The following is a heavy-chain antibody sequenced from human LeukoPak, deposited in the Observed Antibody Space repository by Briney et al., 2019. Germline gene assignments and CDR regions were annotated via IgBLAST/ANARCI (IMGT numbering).Heavy chain of an antibody. D-gene: IGHD6-13*01. CDR1: GFTFSSYA. V-gene: IGHV3-23*01. CDR2: ISGSGDST. J-gene: IGHJ4*02. Sequence: HPGGSLRLSCAASGFTFSSYAMSWVRQAPGKGLEWVSAISGSGDSTYYGDSVKGRFTISRDNSKNTLYLQMNSLRAEDTAVYYCANLAVAAYQGRPIAAAAPWRVDYWGQGTLVTVSS. CDR3: ANLAVAAYQGRPIAAAAPWRVDY.